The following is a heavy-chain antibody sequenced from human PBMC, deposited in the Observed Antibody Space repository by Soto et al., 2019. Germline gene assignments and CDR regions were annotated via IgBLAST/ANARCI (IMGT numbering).Heavy chain of an antibody. CDR1: GFTFSSYW. CDR2: INSDGSSP. V-gene: IGHV3-74*01. D-gene: IGHD5-18*01. CDR3: ARESYAMVTDYGMDV. Sequence: GGSLRLSCGGSGFTFSSYWMHWVRQAPGKGLVWVSRINSDGSSPSYADSVKGRFTISRDNAKNTLYLQMNSLRAEETAVYYCARESYAMVTDYGMDVWGQGTTVTVSS. J-gene: IGHJ6*02.